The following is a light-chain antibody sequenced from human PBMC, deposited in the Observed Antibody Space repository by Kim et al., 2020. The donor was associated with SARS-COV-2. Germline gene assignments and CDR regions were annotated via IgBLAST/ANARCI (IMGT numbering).Light chain of an antibody. V-gene: IGKV1-17*03. CDR1: QGISNY. J-gene: IGKJ4*01. CDR2: IAS. Sequence: DIQMTQSPSAMSASVGDRVTITCRASQGISNYLVWFQQKPGKVPKRLIYIASSLQSGVPSRFGGSGSGTEFTLTISSLQPEDFATYYCLQHNSYPLTFGGGTKVDIK. CDR3: LQHNSYPLT.